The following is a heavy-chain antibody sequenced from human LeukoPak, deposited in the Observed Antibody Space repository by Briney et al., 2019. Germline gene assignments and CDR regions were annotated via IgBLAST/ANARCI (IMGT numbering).Heavy chain of an antibody. Sequence: ASVKVSCKASGYTFTSYGISWVRQAPGQGLEWMGWISGYNGNTNYAQKPQGRVTMTTDTSTSTAYMELRSLRSDDTAVYYCALLGYCSGGNCYPIDYWGQGTLVTVSS. CDR2: ISGYNGNT. V-gene: IGHV1-18*01. CDR1: GYTFTSYG. CDR3: ALLGYCSGGNCYPIDY. J-gene: IGHJ4*02. D-gene: IGHD2-15*01.